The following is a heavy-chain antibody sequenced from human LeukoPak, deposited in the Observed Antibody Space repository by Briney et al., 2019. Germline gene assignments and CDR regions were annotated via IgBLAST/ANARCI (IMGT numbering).Heavy chain of an antibody. J-gene: IGHJ6*02. Sequence: ASVKVSCKASGYTFTDHYMHWVRQAPGQGLEWMGWISVYNGNTNYAQKLQGRVTMTTDTSTSTAYMELRSLRSDDTAVYYCARDFYDSSDPYYYYGMDVWGQGTTVTVSS. CDR1: GYTFTDHY. CDR2: ISVYNGNT. D-gene: IGHD3-22*01. V-gene: IGHV1-18*04. CDR3: ARDFYDSSDPYYYYGMDV.